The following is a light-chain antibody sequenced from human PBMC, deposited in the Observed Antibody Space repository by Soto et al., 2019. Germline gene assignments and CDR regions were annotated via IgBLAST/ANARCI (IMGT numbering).Light chain of an antibody. Sequence: QSALTQPASVSGSPGQSITISCTGTSSDVGGYNYVSWYQQHPGKAPKLMIYEVSNRPSGVSNRFSGSKSGNTASLTISGLQAEDEADYYCSSYTSSSTYYXXGTGTKLTVL. J-gene: IGLJ1*01. CDR1: SSDVGGYNY. CDR2: EVS. V-gene: IGLV2-14*01. CDR3: SSYTSSSTYYX.